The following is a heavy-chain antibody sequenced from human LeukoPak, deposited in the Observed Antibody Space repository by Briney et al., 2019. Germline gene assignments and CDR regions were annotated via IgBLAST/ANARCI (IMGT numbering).Heavy chain of an antibody. CDR2: ISGSGGST. J-gene: IGHJ5*02. CDR1: GFTFSSYA. Sequence: GGSLRLSCAASGFTFSSYAMSWVRQAPGKGLEWVSAISGSGGSTYYADSVKGRFTISRDNSKNTLYLQMNSLRAEDTAVYYCAKVGAPVAGTFGWFDPWGQGTLVTVSS. D-gene: IGHD6-19*01. V-gene: IGHV3-23*01. CDR3: AKVGAPVAGTFGWFDP.